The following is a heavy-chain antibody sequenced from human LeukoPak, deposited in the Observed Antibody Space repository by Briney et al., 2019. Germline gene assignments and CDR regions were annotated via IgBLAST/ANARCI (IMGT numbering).Heavy chain of an antibody. D-gene: IGHD1-26*01. CDR2: IWYDGSNK. J-gene: IGHJ5*02. Sequence: GRSLRLSCAASGFTFSNYGMHWVRQAPGKGLEWVAIIWYDGSNKYYADSVKGRFTISRDNSKNTLYLQMNSLRAEDTAVYYCARNEAYRYGGSYYNWFDPWGQGTLVTVSS. CDR3: ARNEAYRYGGSYYNWFDP. CDR1: GFTFSNYG. V-gene: IGHV3-33*01.